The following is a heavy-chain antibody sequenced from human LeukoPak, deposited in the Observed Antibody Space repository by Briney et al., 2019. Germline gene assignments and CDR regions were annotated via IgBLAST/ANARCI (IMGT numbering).Heavy chain of an antibody. V-gene: IGHV3-23*01. Sequence: PGGSLRLSCAASGFTFSSYAMSWVRQAPGKGLEWVSAISGSGGSTYYADSVKGRFTISRDNSKNTLYLQMNSLRAEDTAVYYCAKGGGNYYDSSGYFPDYWGQGTLVTVSS. CDR2: ISGSGGST. CDR3: AKGGGNYYDSSGYFPDY. CDR1: GFTFSSYA. D-gene: IGHD3-22*01. J-gene: IGHJ4*02.